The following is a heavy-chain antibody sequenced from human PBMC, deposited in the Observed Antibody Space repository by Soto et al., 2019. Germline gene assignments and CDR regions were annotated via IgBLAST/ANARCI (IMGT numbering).Heavy chain of an antibody. Sequence: GGSLRLSCAASGFTFSSYAMHWVRQAPGKGLEWVAVISYDGSNKYYADSVKGRFTISRDNSKNTLYLQMNSLRAEDTAVYYCARGESSWYVSPTFDYWGQGTLVTVSS. D-gene: IGHD6-13*01. CDR2: ISYDGSNK. CDR3: ARGESSWYVSPTFDY. V-gene: IGHV3-30-3*01. CDR1: GFTFSSYA. J-gene: IGHJ4*02.